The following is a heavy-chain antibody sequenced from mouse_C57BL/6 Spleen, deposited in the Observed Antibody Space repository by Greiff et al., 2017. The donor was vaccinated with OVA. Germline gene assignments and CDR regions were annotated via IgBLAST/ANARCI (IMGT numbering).Heavy chain of an antibody. J-gene: IGHJ1*03. D-gene: IGHD2-4*01. CDR1: GYTFTSYG. V-gene: IGHV1-81*01. CDR2: IYPRSGNT. CDR3: ASRMEYDYDGSFDV. Sequence: QVQLQQSGAELARPGASVKLSCKASGYTFTSYGISWVQQRPGQGLEWIGEIYPRSGNTYYNEKFKGKATLNADKSSSTAYMELRSLTSEDSAVYVWASRMEYDYDGSFDVWGTGTTVTVSS.